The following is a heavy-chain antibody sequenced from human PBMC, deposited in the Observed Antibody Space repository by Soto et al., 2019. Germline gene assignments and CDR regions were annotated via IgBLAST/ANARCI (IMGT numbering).Heavy chain of an antibody. D-gene: IGHD3-16*01. Sequence: PSETLSLTCAVSGGSISSGGYSWSWIRQPPGKGLEWIGYIYHSGSTYYNPSLKSRVTISVDRSKNQFSLKLSSVTAADTAVYYCARVHDYVSGPRMDVWGQGTPVTVSS. V-gene: IGHV4-30-2*01. CDR3: ARVHDYVSGPRMDV. CDR1: GGSISSGGYS. J-gene: IGHJ6*02. CDR2: IYHSGST.